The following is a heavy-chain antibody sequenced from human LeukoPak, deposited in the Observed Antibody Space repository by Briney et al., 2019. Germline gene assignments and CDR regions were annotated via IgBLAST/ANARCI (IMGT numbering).Heavy chain of an antibody. V-gene: IGHV4-59*01. D-gene: IGHD3-22*01. J-gene: IGHJ4*02. CDR1: GGSINNFY. CDR3: ARSSGVRLDY. Sequence: SETLSLTCTVSGGSINNFYWSWIRQPPGKGLEWIGQIYYSGSTNYSPPLKSRVTISVDTSKNQFSLKLSSVTAADTAVYFCARSSGVRLDYWGQGALVTVSS. CDR2: IYYSGST.